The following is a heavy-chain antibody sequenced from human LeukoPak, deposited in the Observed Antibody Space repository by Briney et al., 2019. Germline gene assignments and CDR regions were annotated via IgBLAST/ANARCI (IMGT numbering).Heavy chain of an antibody. V-gene: IGHV3-23*01. D-gene: IGHD3-3*01. J-gene: IGHJ4*02. CDR1: GFTFSSYA. CDR3: AKDMGNYDFWSGYSPFDY. CDR2: ISGSGGST. Sequence: GGSLRLSCAASGFTFSSYAMSWVRQAPGKGLEWVSAISGSGGSTYYADSVKGRFTISRDNSKNTLYLQMNSLGAEDTAVYYCAKDMGNYDFWSGYSPFDYWGQGTLVTVSS.